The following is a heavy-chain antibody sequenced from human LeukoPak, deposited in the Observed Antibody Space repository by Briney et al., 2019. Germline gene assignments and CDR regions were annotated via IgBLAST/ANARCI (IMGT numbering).Heavy chain of an antibody. CDR3: ARAKGYCSSTSCPFDY. CDR1: GVTFSSYE. CDR2: ISSSGSTI. J-gene: IGHJ4*02. V-gene: IGHV3-48*03. Sequence: GGSLRLSYAASGVTFSSYEINWGRQVPGNGLHLVSYISSSGSTIYYADSVKGRFTISRDNAKNSLYLQMNSLRAEDTAVYYCARAKGYCSSTSCPFDYWGQGTLVTVSS. D-gene: IGHD2-2*01.